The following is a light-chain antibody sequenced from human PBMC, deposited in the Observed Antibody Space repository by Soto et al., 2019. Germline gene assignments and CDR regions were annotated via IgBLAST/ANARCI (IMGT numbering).Light chain of an antibody. CDR2: EVS. CDR1: SNDVGGYNY. CDR3: SSYPGSTYRYV. V-gene: IGLV2-8*01. J-gene: IGLJ1*01. Sequence: QSVLTQPASVSGSPGQSITISCTGTSNDVGGYNYVSWYQQHPGKAPKLIIYEVSQRPSGVPHRFSGSKSGNTASLTVSGLQVDDEAASYCSSYPGSTYRYVFGSGTKVTVL.